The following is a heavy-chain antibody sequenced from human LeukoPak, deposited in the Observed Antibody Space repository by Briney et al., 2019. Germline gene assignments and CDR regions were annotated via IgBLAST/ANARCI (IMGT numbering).Heavy chain of an antibody. CDR1: GFTFSSYS. D-gene: IGHD6-19*01. V-gene: IGHV3-21*01. CDR2: TSSSSSYI. J-gene: IGHJ5*02. Sequence: GGSLRLSCAASGFTFSSYSMNWVRQAPGKGLEWVSSTSSSSSYIYYADSVKGRFTISRDNAKNSLYLQMNSLRAEDTAVYYCARDGTAVAGTWFDPWGQGTLVTVSS. CDR3: ARDGTAVAGTWFDP.